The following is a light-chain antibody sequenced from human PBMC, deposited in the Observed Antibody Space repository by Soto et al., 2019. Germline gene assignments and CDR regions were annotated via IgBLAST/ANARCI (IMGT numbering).Light chain of an antibody. CDR3: QTWGTGWV. J-gene: IGLJ3*02. V-gene: IGLV4-69*01. CDR2: VDSDGSH. CDR1: RGHSNYA. Sequence: QLVLTQSPSASASLGASVKVTCTLSRGHSNYAIAWHQQQPEKGPRYLMRVDSDGSHTKGDGIPDRFSGSSSGAERYLTISSLQYEDEADYYCQTWGTGWVFGGGTKVTVL.